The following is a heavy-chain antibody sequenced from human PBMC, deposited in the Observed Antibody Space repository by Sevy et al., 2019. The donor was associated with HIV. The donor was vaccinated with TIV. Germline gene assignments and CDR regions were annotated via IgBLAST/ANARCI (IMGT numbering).Heavy chain of an antibody. V-gene: IGHV1-69*13. Sequence: ASVKVSCKASGGTFSSYAISWVRQAPGQGLEWMGGIIPIFGTANYAQKFQGRVTITADESTSTAYMELSSLRSEDTAVYYCARLTITMGRGVIIDYWGQGTLVTVSS. CDR3: ARLTITMGRGVIIDY. CDR2: IIPIFGTA. J-gene: IGHJ4*02. CDR1: GGTFSSYA. D-gene: IGHD3-10*01.